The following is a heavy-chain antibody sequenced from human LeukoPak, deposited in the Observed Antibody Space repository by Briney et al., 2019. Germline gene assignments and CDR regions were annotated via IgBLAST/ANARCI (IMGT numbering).Heavy chain of an antibody. D-gene: IGHD6-13*01. J-gene: IGHJ6*02. CDR2: KSSTKT. Sequence: PGGSLRLSCAASGFTFSDFVMYWVRQAPGKGLEWVAAVKSSTKTHYADSVKGRFTISRDNSKNTLYLQMNSLRAEDTAVYYCAKVGSSWTGYYYGMDVWGQGTTVTVSS. CDR1: GFTFSDFV. CDR3: AKVGSSWTGYYYGMDV. V-gene: IGHV3-30*18.